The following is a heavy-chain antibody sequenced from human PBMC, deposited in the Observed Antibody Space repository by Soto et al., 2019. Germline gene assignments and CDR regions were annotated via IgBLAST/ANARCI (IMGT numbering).Heavy chain of an antibody. D-gene: IGHD4-17*01. V-gene: IGHV3-21*01. CDR3: ARSYGDWIYYYYGMDV. Sequence: GGSLRLSCAASGFTFSSYSMNWVRQAPGKGLEWVSSISSSSSYIYYADSVKGRFTISRDNAKNSLYPQMNSLRAEDTAVYYCARSYGDWIYYYYGMDVWGQGTTVTVSS. J-gene: IGHJ6*02. CDR2: ISSSSSYI. CDR1: GFTFSSYS.